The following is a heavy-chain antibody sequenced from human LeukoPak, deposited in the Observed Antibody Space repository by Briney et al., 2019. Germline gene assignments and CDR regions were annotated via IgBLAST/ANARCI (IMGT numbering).Heavy chain of an antibody. CDR3: ARDLNSGSGAY. V-gene: IGHV3-64*01. D-gene: IGHD3-10*01. CDR2: ISSDGGRT. J-gene: IGHJ4*02. Sequence: SGGSLRLSCAASGFTFSSHSMHWVRQAPGKGLQYVSAISSDGGRTYYANSVKGRFTISRDNSKNTLFLQMGGLRAEDMAVYYCARDLNSGSGAYWGQGTLVTVSS. CDR1: GFTFSSHS.